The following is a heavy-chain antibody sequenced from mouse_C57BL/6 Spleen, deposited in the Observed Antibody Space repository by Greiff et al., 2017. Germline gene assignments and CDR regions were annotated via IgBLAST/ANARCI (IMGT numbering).Heavy chain of an antibody. V-gene: IGHV5-4*01. CDR3: ARDLTWFAY. CDR2: ISDGGSFT. J-gene: IGHJ3*01. Sequence: DVKLVESGGGLVKPGGSLKLSCAASGFTFSSYAMSWVRQTPEKRLEWVATISDGGSFTYYPDNVKGRFTISRDNANNNLYLQMSHLKSEDTAMYYCARDLTWFAYWGQGTLVTVSA. CDR1: GFTFSSYA.